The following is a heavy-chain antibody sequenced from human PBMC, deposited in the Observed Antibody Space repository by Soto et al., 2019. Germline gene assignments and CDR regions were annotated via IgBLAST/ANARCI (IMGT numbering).Heavy chain of an antibody. J-gene: IGHJ3*01. CDR1: GGTFSTYT. CDR2: IIPMLTVT. V-gene: IGHV1-69*02. Sequence: QVHLEQSGAEAKKPGSSVKVSCKAAGGTFSTYTLIWVRQAPGQGLEWMGRIIPMLTVTNSAQKFQGRVTLTADKSTNTAFMELTSLTSDDTAVYYCSIGSWSAETFDVWGQGTMVTVSS. CDR3: SIGSWSAETFDV. D-gene: IGHD2-2*01.